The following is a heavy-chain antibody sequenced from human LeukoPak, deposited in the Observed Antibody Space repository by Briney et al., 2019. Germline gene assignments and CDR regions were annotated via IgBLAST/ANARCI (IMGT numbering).Heavy chain of an antibody. J-gene: IGHJ6*03. Sequence: GGSLRLSCAASGFTFSSYGMHWVRQAPGKGLEWVAFIRYDGSNKYYADSVKGRFTISRDNSKNTLYLQMNSLRAEDTAVYYCSKEGSYPYSYHYYMDVWGKGTTVTVSS. V-gene: IGHV3-30*02. CDR2: IRYDGSNK. D-gene: IGHD1-26*01. CDR3: SKEGSYPYSYHYYMDV. CDR1: GFTFSSYG.